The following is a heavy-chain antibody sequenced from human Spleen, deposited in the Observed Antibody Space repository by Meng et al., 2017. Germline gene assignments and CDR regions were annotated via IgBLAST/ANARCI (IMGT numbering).Heavy chain of an antibody. D-gene: IGHD3/OR15-3a*01. V-gene: IGHV3-49*01. J-gene: IGHJ5*02. CDR3: ARGRTDNSASRPRDWGGFDP. CDR2: MRNRAYGWTT. Sequence: GESLKISCIGSAFTSGDYAVSWFRQAPGKGLEWIGFMRNRAYGWTTEYAASVKGRFIISREGPKTIVDLQMNSLRTEDTGVYYCARGRTDNSASRPRDWGGFDPWGQGTLVTVSS. CDR1: AFTSGDYA.